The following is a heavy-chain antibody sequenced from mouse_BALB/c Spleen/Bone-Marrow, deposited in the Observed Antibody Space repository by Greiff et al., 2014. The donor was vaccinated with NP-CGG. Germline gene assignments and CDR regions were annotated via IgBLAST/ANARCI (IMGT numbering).Heavy chain of an antibody. CDR2: INSDGGST. D-gene: IGHD1-1*01. CDR1: EYEFPSHD. Sequence: EVKLMESGGGLVQPGESLKLSCESNEYEFPSHDMSWVRKTPEKRLELVGAINSDGGSTYYPDTVERRFIISRDNSKKTLYLQVSSLRSEDTAVYYCARYGDCYGSGQFAYWGQGTLVTVSA. J-gene: IGHJ3*01. CDR3: ARYGDCYGSGQFAY. V-gene: IGHV5-2*01.